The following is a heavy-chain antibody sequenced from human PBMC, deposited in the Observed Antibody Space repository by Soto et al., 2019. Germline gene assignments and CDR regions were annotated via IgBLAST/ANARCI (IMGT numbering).Heavy chain of an antibody. CDR3: ATYRLGIYFDY. Sequence: SETLSLTCAVYGGSLRGYYWSWVRQPPGKGLEWIGEINHSGSSNYNTSLESRLTISIDTSKNQFSLKLTSVTAADTAVYYCATYRLGIYFDYWGQGALVTVSS. J-gene: IGHJ4*02. CDR1: GGSLRGYY. V-gene: IGHV4-34*01. D-gene: IGHD7-27*01. CDR2: INHSGSS.